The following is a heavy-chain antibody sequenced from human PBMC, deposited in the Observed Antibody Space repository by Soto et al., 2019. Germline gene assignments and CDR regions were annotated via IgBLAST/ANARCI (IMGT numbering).Heavy chain of an antibody. CDR1: GYTFTGYY. CDR2: INPNSGGT. V-gene: IGHV1-2*04. Sequence: GASVKVSCKASGYTFTGYYMHWVRQAPGQGLEWMGWINPNSGGTNYAQKFQGWVTMTRDTSISTAYMELSRLRSDDTAVYYCARDSGYCSSTSCYDWFDPWGQGTLVTV. D-gene: IGHD2-2*01. J-gene: IGHJ5*02. CDR3: ARDSGYCSSTSCYDWFDP.